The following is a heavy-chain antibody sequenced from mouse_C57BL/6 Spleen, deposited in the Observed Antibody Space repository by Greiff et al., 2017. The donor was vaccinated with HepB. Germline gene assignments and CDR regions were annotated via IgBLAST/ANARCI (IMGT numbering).Heavy chain of an antibody. CDR1: GFTFSSYA. Sequence: EVKLMESGGGLVKPGGSLKLSCAASGFTFSSYAMSWVRQTPEKRLEWVATISDGGSYTYYPDNVKGRFTISRDNAKNNLDLQMSHLKSEDTAMYYCGREGGIYYAMDYWGQGTSDTVSS. J-gene: IGHJ4*01. V-gene: IGHV5-4*01. CDR2: ISDGGSYT. CDR3: GREGGIYYAMDY.